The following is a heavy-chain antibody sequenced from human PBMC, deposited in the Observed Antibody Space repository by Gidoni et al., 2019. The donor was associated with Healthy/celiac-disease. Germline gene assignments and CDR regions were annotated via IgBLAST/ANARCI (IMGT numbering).Heavy chain of an antibody. D-gene: IGHD2-15*01. CDR1: GNTVTRSG. V-gene: IGHV1-18*01. Sequence: QVQLVQSGAEGKKPEDSGKVSCKASGNTVTRSGRSWVRQAPGQGLEGLGWISAYNGNTNYAHKLQGRVPMTSATSPSTASMELRSLRSDDPAVYYCARYDLCPTRCSGGSCYSSRYYYYCMDVWGQGTTVTVSS. CDR2: ISAYNGNT. CDR3: ARYDLCPTRCSGGSCYSSRYYYYCMDV. J-gene: IGHJ6*02.